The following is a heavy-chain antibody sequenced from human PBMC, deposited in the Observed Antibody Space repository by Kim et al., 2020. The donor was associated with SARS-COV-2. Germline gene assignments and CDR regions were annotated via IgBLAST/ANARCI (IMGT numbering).Heavy chain of an antibody. Sequence: GRFTISRDKSKNTLYLQMNSLRAEDTAVYYCAKERAITMIVVVTEYYFDYWGQGTLVTVSS. D-gene: IGHD3-22*01. CDR3: AKERAITMIVVVTEYYFDY. J-gene: IGHJ4*02. V-gene: IGHV3-30*02.